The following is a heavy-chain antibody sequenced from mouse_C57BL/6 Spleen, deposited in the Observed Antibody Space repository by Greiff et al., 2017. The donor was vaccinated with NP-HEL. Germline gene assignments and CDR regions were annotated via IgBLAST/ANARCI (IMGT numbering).Heavy chain of an antibody. CDR1: GFTIKNTY. CDR2: IDPANGNT. V-gene: IGHV14-3*01. CDR3: ARGGLYEWFAY. Sequence: VQLQQSVAELVRPGASVKLSCTASGFTIKNTYMHWVKQRPEQGLEWIGRIDPANGNTKYAPKFQGKATITADTSSNTAYLQLSSLTSEDTAIYYCARGGLYEWFAYWGQGTLVTVSA. J-gene: IGHJ3*01. D-gene: IGHD1-1*01.